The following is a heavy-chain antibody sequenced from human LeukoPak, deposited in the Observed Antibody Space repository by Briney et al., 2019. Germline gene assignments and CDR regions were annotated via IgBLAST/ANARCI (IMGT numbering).Heavy chain of an antibody. CDR1: GFTFNSYW. CDR3: ARLGPASSGWPESFDY. V-gene: IGHV3-7*03. Sequence: HPGGSLRLSCAASGFTFNSYWMNWVRQAPGKGLEWVANIKRDGSEKYYVDSVKGQFTISRDNAKNSLDLQMNSLRVEDTAVYYCARLGPASSGWPESFDYWGQGTLVTVSS. CDR2: IKRDGSEK. D-gene: IGHD6-19*01. J-gene: IGHJ4*02.